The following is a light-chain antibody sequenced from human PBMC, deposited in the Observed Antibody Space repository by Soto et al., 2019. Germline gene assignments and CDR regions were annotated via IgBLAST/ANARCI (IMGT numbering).Light chain of an antibody. CDR3: CSYAGTYTFAG. V-gene: IGLV2-11*01. J-gene: IGLJ2*01. CDR1: NSDVGGYDY. Sequence: QSAPTQPRSVSGSPGQSVTISCTGTNSDVGGYDYVSWFQHSPRKAPKLIIHDVRERPSGVPDRFSGSRSGNTASLTISGLQPEDEADYYCCSYAGTYTFAGFGGRTKLTVL. CDR2: DVR.